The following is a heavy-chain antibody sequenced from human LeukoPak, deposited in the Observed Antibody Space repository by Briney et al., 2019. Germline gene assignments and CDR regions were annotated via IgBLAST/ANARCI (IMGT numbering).Heavy chain of an antibody. CDR1: GFTVSSNY. CDR2: IKQDGSEK. Sequence: PGGSLRLSCAASGFTVSSNYMSWVRQAPGKGLEWVANIKQDGSEKYYVDSVKGRFTISRDNAKNSLYLQMNSLRAEDTAVHYCASQFGYSSSWYYYWGQGTLVTVSS. D-gene: IGHD6-13*01. V-gene: IGHV3-7*01. CDR3: ASQFGYSSSWYYY. J-gene: IGHJ4*02.